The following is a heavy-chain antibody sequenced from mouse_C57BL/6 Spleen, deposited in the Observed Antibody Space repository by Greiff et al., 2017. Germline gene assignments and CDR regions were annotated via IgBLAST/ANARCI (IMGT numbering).Heavy chain of an antibody. D-gene: IGHD2-4*01. CDR2: INYDGSST. V-gene: IGHV5-16*01. Sequence: EVKLMESEGGLVQPGSSMKLSCTASGFTFSDYYMAWVRQVPEKGLEWVANINYDGSSTYYLDSLKSRFTITRDNAKNILYLQMSSLKSEDTATYYCARGGGYDCDSLFDYWGQGTTLTVSS. CDR1: GFTFSDYY. J-gene: IGHJ2*01. CDR3: ARGGGYDCDSLFDY.